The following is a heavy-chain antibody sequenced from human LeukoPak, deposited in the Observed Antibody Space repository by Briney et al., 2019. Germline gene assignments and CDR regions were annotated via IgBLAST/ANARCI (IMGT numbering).Heavy chain of an antibody. D-gene: IGHD2-2*01. J-gene: IGHJ4*02. CDR2: INPRGST. CDR1: GGSFNNYY. Sequence: SETLSLTCAVYGGSFNNYYWNWIRQPPGKGLEWIGEINPRGSTNYNPSLKSRVTISVDTSKNQFSLKLSSVTAADTAVYYCARLTLVGYYFDYWGQGTLVTVSS. V-gene: IGHV4-34*01. CDR3: ARLTLVGYYFDY.